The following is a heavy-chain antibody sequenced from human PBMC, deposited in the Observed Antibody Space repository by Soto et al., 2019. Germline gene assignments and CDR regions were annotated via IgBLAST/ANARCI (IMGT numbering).Heavy chain of an antibody. D-gene: IGHD2-15*01. CDR1: GYTFTSYD. J-gene: IGHJ4*02. CDR3: ARGPRRYCSGGSCYPPYYFDY. CDR2: MNPNSGNT. Sequence: ASVKVSCKASGYTFTSYDINWVRQATGQGLEWMGWMNPNSGNTGYAQKFQGRVTMTRNTSISTAYMELSSLRSEDTAVYYCARGPRRYCSGGSCYPPYYFDYWGQGTLVTVSS. V-gene: IGHV1-8*01.